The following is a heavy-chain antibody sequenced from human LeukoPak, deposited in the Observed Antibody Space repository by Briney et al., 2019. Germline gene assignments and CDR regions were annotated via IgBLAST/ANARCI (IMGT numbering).Heavy chain of an antibody. CDR1: GFTFSSYA. J-gene: IGHJ4*02. CDR2: ISSNGGST. D-gene: IGHD4-23*01. CDR3: ARTVGGYQYYFDY. V-gene: IGHV3-64D*06. Sequence: GGSLRLSCSASGFTFSSYAMHWVRQAPGKGLEYVSAISSNGGSTYYADSVKGRFTISRDNSKNTLYLQMSSLRAEDTAVYYCARTVGGYQYYFDYWGQGTLVTVSS.